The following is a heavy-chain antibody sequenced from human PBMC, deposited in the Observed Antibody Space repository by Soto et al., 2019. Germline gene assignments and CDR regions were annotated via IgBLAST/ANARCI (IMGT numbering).Heavy chain of an antibody. V-gene: IGHV1-18*04. CDR3: ARGDRIAAAGTFYSYGMDV. D-gene: IGHD6-13*01. CDR2: ISAYNGNT. Sequence: QVQLVQSGAEVKKPGASVKVSCKASGYTFTSYGISWVRQAPGQGLEWMGWISAYNGNTNYAQKLQGRVTMTTDASTSTAYMELRSMRSDDTAVYYCARGDRIAAAGTFYSYGMDVWGQGTTVTVSS. J-gene: IGHJ6*02. CDR1: GYTFTSYG.